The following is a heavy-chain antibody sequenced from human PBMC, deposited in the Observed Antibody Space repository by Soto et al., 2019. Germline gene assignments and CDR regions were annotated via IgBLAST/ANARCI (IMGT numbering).Heavy chain of an antibody. CDR2: IYPGDSDT. Sequence: GESLKVSCKGSGYSFTIYWIGWVRQMPGKGLEWMGIIYPGDSDTRYSPSFQGQVTISADKSISTAYLQWSSLKASDTAMYYCARRITIFGVEMWGMDVWGQGTTVTVYS. CDR3: ARRITIFGVEMWGMDV. CDR1: GYSFTIYW. D-gene: IGHD3-3*01. V-gene: IGHV5-51*01. J-gene: IGHJ6*02.